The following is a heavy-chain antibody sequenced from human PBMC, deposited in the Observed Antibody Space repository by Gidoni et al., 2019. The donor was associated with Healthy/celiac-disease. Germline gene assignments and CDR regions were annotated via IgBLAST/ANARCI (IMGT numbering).Heavy chain of an antibody. CDR3: ARQHTSSSDY. Sequence: EVQLVQSGAEVKKPGESLTISCKASAQSFTSNWIGWVRQMPGKGLEWMGIIYPAASDTRYSPSFQGQVTISADKSIRTAYLQWSSLKASDTAMYYCARQHTSSSDYWGQGTLVTVSS. CDR2: IYPAASDT. D-gene: IGHD6-13*01. CDR1: AQSFTSNW. J-gene: IGHJ4*02. V-gene: IGHV5-51*01.